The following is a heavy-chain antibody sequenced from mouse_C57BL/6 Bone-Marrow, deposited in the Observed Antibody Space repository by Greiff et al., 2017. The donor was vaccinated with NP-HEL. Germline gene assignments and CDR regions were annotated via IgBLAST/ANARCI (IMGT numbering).Heavy chain of an antibody. D-gene: IGHD2-5*01. Sequence: QVQLKQSGPGLVQPSQSLSITCTVSGFSLTSYGVHWVRQSPGKGLEWLGVIWRGGSTDYNAAFMSRLSITKDNSKSQVFFKMNSLQADDTAIYYCAKNLYYSNLYYYAMDYWGQGTSVTVSS. CDR3: AKNLYYSNLYYYAMDY. J-gene: IGHJ4*01. V-gene: IGHV2-5*01. CDR2: IWRGGST. CDR1: GFSLTSYG.